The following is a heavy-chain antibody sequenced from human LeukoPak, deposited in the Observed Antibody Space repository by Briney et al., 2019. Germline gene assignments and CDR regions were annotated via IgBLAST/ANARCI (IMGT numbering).Heavy chain of an antibody. CDR3: ARESGSYYTDYYYYMDV. CDR2: MNPNSGNT. Sequence: ASVKVSCKASGYTFTSYDINWVRQATRQGLEWMGWMNPNSGNTGYAQKFQGRVTITRNTSISTAYMELSSLRSEDTAVYYCARESGSYYTDYYYYMDVWGKGTTVTVSS. D-gene: IGHD1-26*01. V-gene: IGHV1-8*03. CDR1: GYTFTSYD. J-gene: IGHJ6*03.